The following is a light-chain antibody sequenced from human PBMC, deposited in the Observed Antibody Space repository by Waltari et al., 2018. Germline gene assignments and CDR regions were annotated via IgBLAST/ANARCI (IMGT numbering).Light chain of an antibody. J-gene: IGLJ2*01. CDR1: SSDVCGYNY. V-gene: IGLV2-11*01. CDR2: DVS. CDR3: CSYAGSYTLV. Sequence: QSALTQPRSVSGSPGQSVPISCTGISSDVCGYNYVSWYQQHPGQAPNLMIYDVSKLPSGVPDRFSGSKSGNTASLTISGLQAEDEADYFCCSYAGSYTLVFGGGTKLTVL.